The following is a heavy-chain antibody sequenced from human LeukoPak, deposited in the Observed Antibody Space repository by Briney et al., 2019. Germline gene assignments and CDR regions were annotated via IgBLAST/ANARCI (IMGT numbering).Heavy chain of an antibody. V-gene: IGHV4-4*07. CDR2: IYTSGSTNY. Sequence: PSETLSLTCTVSGDSINDYYWSWIRQPAGKGLEWIGRIYTSGSTNYNCNPSLKSRVTMSVDTSKKQFSLKVSSVTAADTAVYYCARGYGSATKEAFDIWGQGTMVTVSS. J-gene: IGHJ3*02. D-gene: IGHD3-10*01. CDR3: ARGYGSATKEAFDI. CDR1: GDSINDYY.